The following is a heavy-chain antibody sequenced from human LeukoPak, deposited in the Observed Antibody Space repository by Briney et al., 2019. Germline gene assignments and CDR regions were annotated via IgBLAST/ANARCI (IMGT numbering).Heavy chain of an antibody. CDR1: GFTFSSYG. Sequence: GGSLRLSCAASGFTFSSYGMHWVRQAPGKGLEWVAFIRYDGSNKYYADSVKGRFTISRDNSKDTLYLQMNSLRAEDTAIYYCAKGPFFYYDASGYNYFDSWGQGTLVTVSS. J-gene: IGHJ4*02. D-gene: IGHD3-22*01. CDR3: AKGPFFYYDASGYNYFDS. CDR2: IRYDGSNK. V-gene: IGHV3-30*02.